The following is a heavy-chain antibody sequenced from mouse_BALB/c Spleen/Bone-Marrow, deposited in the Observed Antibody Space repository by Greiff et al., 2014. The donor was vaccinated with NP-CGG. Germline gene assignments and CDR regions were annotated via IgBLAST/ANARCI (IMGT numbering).Heavy chain of an antibody. CDR2: IDPSDSYI. J-gene: IGHJ2*01. CDR1: GYTFTRFY. V-gene: IGHV1-69*02. Sequence: QVQLQQPGAEFAKPGASVRLSCKASGYTFTRFYIHWVKQRPGQDLEWIGDIDPSDSYINYNQKFKGKATLTVDKSSSTAYMQLSSLTSEDSALYYCARWGYLDYWGQGTTLTVSS. CDR3: ARWGYLDY. D-gene: IGHD3-1*01.